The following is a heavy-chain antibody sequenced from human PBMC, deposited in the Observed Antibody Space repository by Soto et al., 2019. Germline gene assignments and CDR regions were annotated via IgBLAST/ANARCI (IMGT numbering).Heavy chain of an antibody. CDR1: GGSVSSGTYY. V-gene: IGHV4-61*01. D-gene: IGHD3-22*01. J-gene: IGHJ1*01. CDR2: IYYSGST. Sequence: SETLSLTCTVSGGSVSSGTYYWCWIRQPPGKGLEWIGYIYYSGSTNYNPSLKSRVAISVDTSKNQFSLKLSSVTGADTAVYFCACDSSGYYPEYFQHWGQGTLVTVSS. CDR3: ACDSSGYYPEYFQH.